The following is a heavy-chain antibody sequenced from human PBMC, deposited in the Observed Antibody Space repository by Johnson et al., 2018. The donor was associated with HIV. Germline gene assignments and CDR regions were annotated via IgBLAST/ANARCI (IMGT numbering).Heavy chain of an antibody. J-gene: IGHJ3*02. D-gene: IGHD6-19*01. CDR2: ISSSGSTI. CDR1: GFTFTDYY. V-gene: IGHV3-11*04. CDR3: ARIPGSGWEHDAFDI. Sequence: MLLVESGGGLVTPGGSLRLSCAASGFTFTDYYMSWIRQAPGKGLEWVSYISSSGSTIFYADSVKGRFTISRDNAKNSLYLQMNSLRAEDTAVYYCARIPGSGWEHDAFDIWGQGTMVTVSS.